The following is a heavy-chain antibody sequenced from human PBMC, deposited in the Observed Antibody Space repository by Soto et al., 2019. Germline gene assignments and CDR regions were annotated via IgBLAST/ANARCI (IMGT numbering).Heavy chain of an antibody. Sequence: LRLSCAASGFTFSSYAMHWVRQAPGKGLEWVAVISYDGSNKYYADSVKGRFTISRDNSKNTLYLQMNSLRAEDTAVYYCARDRLGITYYYYGMDVWGQGTTVTVSS. CDR2: ISYDGSNK. CDR1: GFTFSSYA. CDR3: ARDRLGITYYYYGMDV. V-gene: IGHV3-30-3*01. D-gene: IGHD3-16*01. J-gene: IGHJ6*02.